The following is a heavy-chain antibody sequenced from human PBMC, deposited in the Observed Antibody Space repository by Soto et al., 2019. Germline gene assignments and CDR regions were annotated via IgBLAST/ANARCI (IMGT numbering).Heavy chain of an antibody. CDR2: VYYTGNS. CDR3: ARKDYDSSIDF. CDR1: GDPVSSGSFY. J-gene: IGHJ4*02. D-gene: IGHD3-22*01. V-gene: IGHV4-61*01. Sequence: SETLSLTCTVSGDPVSSGSFYWSWIRQPPGKGLEWIGYVYYTGNSNNNPSLNSRVTISIDTSKNEFSLKLRSVTAADTAVYYCARKDYDSSIDFWGQGTLVTVSS.